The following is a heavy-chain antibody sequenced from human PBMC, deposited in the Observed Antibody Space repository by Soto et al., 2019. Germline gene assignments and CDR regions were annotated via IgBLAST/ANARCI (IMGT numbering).Heavy chain of an antibody. CDR2: MNPNSGNT. J-gene: IGHJ6*03. V-gene: IGHV1-8*01. D-gene: IGHD1-20*01. Sequence: ASVKVSCKASGYTFTSYDINGVRQATGQGLEWMGWMNPNSGNTGYAQKFQGRVTMTRNTSISTAYMELSSLRSEDTAVYYCAREDAAITPYYYYYMDVWGKGTTVTVSS. CDR1: GYTFTSYD. CDR3: AREDAAITPYYYYYMDV.